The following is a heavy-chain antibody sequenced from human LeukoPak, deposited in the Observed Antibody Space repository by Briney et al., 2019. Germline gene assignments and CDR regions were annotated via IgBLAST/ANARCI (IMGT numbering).Heavy chain of an antibody. CDR3: AKGSRPGYSYGPREYYYYMDV. D-gene: IGHD5-18*01. CDR2: ISGSGGST. V-gene: IGHV3-23*01. J-gene: IGHJ6*03. CDR1: GFTFSSYG. Sequence: GGTLRLSCAASGFTFSSYGMSWVRQAPGKGLEWVSAISGSGGSTFYADSVKGRFTISRDNSKNTLYLQMNSLRAEDTAVYYCAKGSRPGYSYGPREYYYYMDVWGKGTTVTVSS.